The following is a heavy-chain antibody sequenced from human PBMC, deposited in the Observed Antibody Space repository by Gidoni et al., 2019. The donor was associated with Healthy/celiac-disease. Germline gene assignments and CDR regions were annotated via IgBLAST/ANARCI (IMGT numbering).Heavy chain of an antibody. CDR2: YYSGST. CDR3: ARGGGGYDFWSGYYTEGPYYFDY. D-gene: IGHD3-3*01. Sequence: YYSGSTNYNPSLKSRVTISVDTSKNQFSLKLSSVTAADTAVYYCARGGGGYDFWSGYYTEGPYYFDYWGQGTLVTVSS. V-gene: IGHV4-59*09. J-gene: IGHJ4*02.